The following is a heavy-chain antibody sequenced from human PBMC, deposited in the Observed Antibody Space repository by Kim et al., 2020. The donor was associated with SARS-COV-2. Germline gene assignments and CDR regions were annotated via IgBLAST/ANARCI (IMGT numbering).Heavy chain of an antibody. J-gene: IGHJ4*02. CDR2: ISSSSRAI. CDR3: ARGGTKDRVVVIPFDY. Sequence: GGSLRLSCAASGFTFTSYSMNWVRQAPGKGLEWVSYISSSSRAIYYADSVKGRFTISRDNAKNSLYLQMNSLRDEDTAVYYCARGGTKDRVVVIPFDYWGQGTLVTVSS. CDR1: GFTFTSYS. V-gene: IGHV3-48*02. D-gene: IGHD3-22*01.